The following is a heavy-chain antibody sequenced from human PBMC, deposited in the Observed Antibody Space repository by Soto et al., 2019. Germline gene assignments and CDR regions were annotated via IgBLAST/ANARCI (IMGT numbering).Heavy chain of an antibody. Sequence: QVQLVQSGAEVKKPGSSVKVSCKASGGTFSSYAISWVRQAPGQGLEWMGGIIPIFGTANYAQKFQGRVTITGDESTSTAYMELSSLRSEDTAVYYCARDGVAVAGTEISYYYGMDVWGQGTTVTVSS. CDR3: ARDGVAVAGTEISYYYGMDV. CDR1: GGTFSSYA. V-gene: IGHV1-69*12. CDR2: IIPIFGTA. J-gene: IGHJ6*02. D-gene: IGHD6-19*01.